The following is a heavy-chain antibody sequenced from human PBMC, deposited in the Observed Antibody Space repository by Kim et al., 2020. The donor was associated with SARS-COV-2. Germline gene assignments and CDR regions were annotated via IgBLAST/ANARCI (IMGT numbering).Heavy chain of an antibody. Sequence: YAEDVKGPLTISRDKSKNTLYLQMSSLRAEDTAIYYCAKKVGATPCFDSWGQGTLVTVSS. V-gene: IGHV3-23*01. D-gene: IGHD1-26*01. J-gene: IGHJ4*02. CDR3: AKKVGATPCFDS.